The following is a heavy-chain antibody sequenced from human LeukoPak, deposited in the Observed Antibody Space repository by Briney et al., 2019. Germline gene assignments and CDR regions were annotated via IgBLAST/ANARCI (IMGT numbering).Heavy chain of an antibody. CDR2: ISSSSSYI. D-gene: IGHD2-2*01. CDR3: ASDGIPGYCSSTSCKTLDY. CDR1: GFTFSSYS. Sequence: PGGSLRLSCAASGFTFSSYSMNWVRQAPGTGLEWVSSISSSSSYIYYADSVKGRFTISRDNAKNSLYLQMNSLRGEDTAVYYCASDGIPGYCSSTSCKTLDYWGQGTLVTVSS. V-gene: IGHV3-21*01. J-gene: IGHJ4*02.